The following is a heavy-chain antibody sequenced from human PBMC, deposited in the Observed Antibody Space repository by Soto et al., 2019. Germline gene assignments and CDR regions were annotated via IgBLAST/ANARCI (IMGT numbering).Heavy chain of an antibody. CDR2: IYFSGST. J-gene: IGHJ5*02. V-gene: IGHV4-59*01. CDR3: AKAGGGPLNWFDP. Sequence: PSETLSRTWTVSGGSISGYYWHWIRLPPGKGLEWIGYIYFSGSTNYNPSLKSRVTISVDTSKNQFSLKLSSVTTADTAVYYCAKAGGGPLNWFDPWGQGTLVTVSS. D-gene: IGHD2-15*01. CDR1: GGSISGYY.